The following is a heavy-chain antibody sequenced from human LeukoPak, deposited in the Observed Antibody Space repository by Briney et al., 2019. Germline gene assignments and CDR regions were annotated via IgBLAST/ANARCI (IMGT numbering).Heavy chain of an antibody. V-gene: IGHV3-7*01. CDR3: ARAALTFPYSSGWYQPYYMDV. CDR1: GFTFSSYW. CDR2: IKQDGSVK. J-gene: IGHJ6*03. D-gene: IGHD6-19*01. Sequence: GGSLRLSCAASGFTFSSYWMSWVRQAPGKGLEWVANIKQDGSVKYYVDSVKGRFTISRDNAKNSLYLQMNSLRAEDTAVYYCARAALTFPYSSGWYQPYYMDVWGKGTTVTVSS.